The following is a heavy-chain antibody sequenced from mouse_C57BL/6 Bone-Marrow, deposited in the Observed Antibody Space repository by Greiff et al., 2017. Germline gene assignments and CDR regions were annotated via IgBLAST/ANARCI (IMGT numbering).Heavy chain of an antibody. Sequence: QVQLQQPGAELVMPGASVKLSCKASGYTFTSYWMHWVKQRPGQGLEWIGEIDPSDSYTNYNQKFKGKSTLTVDKSSSTAYMQLSSLTSEDSAVYYCARSSWVYAMDYWGQGTSVTVSS. V-gene: IGHV1-69*01. CDR1: GYTFTSYW. D-gene: IGHD3-1*01. CDR2: IDPSDSYT. CDR3: ARSSWVYAMDY. J-gene: IGHJ4*01.